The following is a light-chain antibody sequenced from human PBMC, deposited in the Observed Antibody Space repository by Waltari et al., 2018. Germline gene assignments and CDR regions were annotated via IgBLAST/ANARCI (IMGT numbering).Light chain of an antibody. Sequence: QSALTQPASVSGSPGQSITISCTGTSSDVGGYNRVSWYQQHPGRAPKFMSYEVSNRPSGVSDRFSGSKSGNTASLTISGLQAEDEADYYCSSFSSSSIRYVFGIGTKVTVL. J-gene: IGLJ1*01. V-gene: IGLV2-14*01. CDR1: SSDVGGYNR. CDR3: SSFSSSSIRYV. CDR2: EVS.